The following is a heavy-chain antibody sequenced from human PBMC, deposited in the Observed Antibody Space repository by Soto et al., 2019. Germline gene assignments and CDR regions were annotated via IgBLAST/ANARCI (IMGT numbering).Heavy chain of an antibody. V-gene: IGHV3-48*01. Sequence: GGSLRLSCAASGFTFSSYSMNWVRQAPGKGLEWVSYISSSSSTIHYSHSVKGRFTISRDNAKNSLYLQMNSLRAEDTAVYYCARDYPRYFWCYPPDYWGQGTLVTVSS. CDR3: ARDYPRYFWCYPPDY. D-gene: IGHD3-3*01. J-gene: IGHJ4*02. CDR2: ISSSSSTI. CDR1: GFTFSSYS.